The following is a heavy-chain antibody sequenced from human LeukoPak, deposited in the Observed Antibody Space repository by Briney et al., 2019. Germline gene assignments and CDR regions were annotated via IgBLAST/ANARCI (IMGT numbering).Heavy chain of an antibody. CDR3: AKNVEAARPRNYMDV. CDR2: ISGSGGST. CDR1: GFTFSSYA. V-gene: IGHV3-23*01. J-gene: IGHJ6*03. D-gene: IGHD6-6*01. Sequence: GKSLRLSCAASGFTFSSYAMSWVRQAPGKGLEWVSAISGSGGSTYYADSVKGRFTISRDNSKNTLYLQMNSLRAEDTAVYYCAKNVEAARPRNYMDVWGKGTTVTVSS.